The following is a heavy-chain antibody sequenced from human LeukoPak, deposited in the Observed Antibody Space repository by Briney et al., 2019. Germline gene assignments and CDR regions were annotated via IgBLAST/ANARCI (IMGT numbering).Heavy chain of an antibody. J-gene: IGHJ4*02. CDR1: GGTFSSYA. Sequence: ASVKVSCKASGGTFSSYAISWVRQAPGQGLEWMGRIIPIFGTANYAQKFQGRVTITTDESTSTAYMELSSLRSEDTAVYYCARVQRDGDYVYYWGQGTLVTDSS. CDR2: IIPIFGTA. CDR3: ARVQRDGDYVYY. V-gene: IGHV1-69*05. D-gene: IGHD4-17*01.